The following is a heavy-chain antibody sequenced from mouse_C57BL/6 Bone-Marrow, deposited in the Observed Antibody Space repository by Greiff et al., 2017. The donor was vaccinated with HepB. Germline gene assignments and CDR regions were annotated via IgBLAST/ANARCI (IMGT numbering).Heavy chain of an antibody. CDR2: IYPGDGDT. J-gene: IGHJ1*03. CDR3: ASELGPWYFDV. V-gene: IGHV1-82*01. Sequence: LQESGPELVKPGASVKISCKASGYAFSSSWMNWVKQRPGKGLEWIGRIYPGDGDTNYNGKFKGKATLTADKSSSTAYMQLSSLTSEDSAVYFCASELGPWYFDVWGTGTTVTVSS. D-gene: IGHD4-1*01. CDR1: GYAFSSSW.